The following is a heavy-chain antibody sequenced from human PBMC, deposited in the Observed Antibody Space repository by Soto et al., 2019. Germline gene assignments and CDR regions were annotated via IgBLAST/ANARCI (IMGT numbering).Heavy chain of an antibody. D-gene: IGHD3-10*01. V-gene: IGHV3-9*01. CDR2: ISWNSGSI. CDR3: AKDIRIYYYYGMDV. J-gene: IGHJ6*02. CDR1: GFTFDDYA. Sequence: LRLSCAASGFTFDDYAMHWVRQAPGKGLEWVSGISWNSGSIGYADSVKGRFTISRDNAKNSLYLQMNSLRAEDTALYYCAKDIRIYYYYGMDVWGQGTTVTVSS.